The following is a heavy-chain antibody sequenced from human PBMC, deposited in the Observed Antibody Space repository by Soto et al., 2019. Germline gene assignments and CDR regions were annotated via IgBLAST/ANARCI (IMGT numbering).Heavy chain of an antibody. J-gene: IGHJ6*03. CDR2: IYDSWST. Sequence: QVQLQESGPGLVKPSETLSLTFTVSGGSISSYYWTWIRQPPGKGLEWIGYIYDSWSTNYNPSLQIRVTISVATSKTQFSMKLSSVNAADTALYDCASRDGYYHYMDVWGKGTTVTVSS. V-gene: IGHV4-59*08. CDR1: GGSISSYY. D-gene: IGHD6-13*01. CDR3: ASRDGYYHYMDV.